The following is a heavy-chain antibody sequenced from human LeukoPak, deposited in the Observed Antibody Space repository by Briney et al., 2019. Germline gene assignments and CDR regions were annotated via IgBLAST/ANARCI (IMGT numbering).Heavy chain of an antibody. Sequence: SETPSLTCAVSGYSISSGYYWGWIRQPPGKGLEWIGSIYHSGSTYYNPSLKSRVTISVDTSKNQFSLKLSSVTAADTAVYYCAPIAARRDHNWFDPWGQGTLVTVSS. CDR1: GYSISSGYY. CDR2: IYHSGST. CDR3: APIAARRDHNWFDP. V-gene: IGHV4-38-2*01. J-gene: IGHJ5*02. D-gene: IGHD6-6*01.